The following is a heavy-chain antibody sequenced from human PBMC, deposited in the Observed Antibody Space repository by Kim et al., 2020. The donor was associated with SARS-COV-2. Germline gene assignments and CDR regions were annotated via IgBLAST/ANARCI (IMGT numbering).Heavy chain of an antibody. D-gene: IGHD3-10*01. CDR3: AGEGGPELLWFGEPNYWYFNL. Sequence: GGSLRLSCAASGFTFGSYWMHWVRQVPGKGLVWVTLLNSDGSRTNYADSVKGRFTISRDNAKNTLYLQMNSLRGEDTAVFFCAGEGGPELLWFGEPNYWYFNLWGPGTLVTVSS. V-gene: IGHV3-74*01. J-gene: IGHJ2*01. CDR1: GFTFGSYW. CDR2: LNSDGSRT.